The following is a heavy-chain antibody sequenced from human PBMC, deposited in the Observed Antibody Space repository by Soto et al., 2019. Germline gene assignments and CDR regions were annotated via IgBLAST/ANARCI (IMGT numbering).Heavy chain of an antibody. V-gene: IGHV3-33*01. J-gene: IGHJ5*02. D-gene: IGHD3-3*01. CDR3: ARAAYYDFWSGYYPDHYGPYNWFDP. Sequence: GGSLRLSCAASGFTFSSYGMHWVRQAPGKGLEWVAVIWYDGSNKYYADSVKGRFTISRDNSKNTLYLQMNSLRAEDTAVYYCARAAYYDFWSGYYPDHYGPYNWFDPWGQGTLVTASS. CDR1: GFTFSSYG. CDR2: IWYDGSNK.